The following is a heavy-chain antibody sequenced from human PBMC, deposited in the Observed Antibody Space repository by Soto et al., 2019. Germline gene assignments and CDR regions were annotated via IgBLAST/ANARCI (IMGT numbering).Heavy chain of an antibody. CDR2: INHSGST. CDR1: GGSFGGYY. D-gene: IGHD5-12*01. J-gene: IGHJ6*02. CDR3: ARGCFGVNSGYDWGGHYYYYGMDV. V-gene: IGHV4-34*01. Sequence: SETLSLTCAVYGGSFGGYYWSWIRQPPGKGLEWIGEINHSGSTNYNPSLKSRVTISVDTSKNQFSLKLSSVTAADTAVYYCARGCFGVNSGYDWGGHYYYYGMDVWGQGTTVTGSS.